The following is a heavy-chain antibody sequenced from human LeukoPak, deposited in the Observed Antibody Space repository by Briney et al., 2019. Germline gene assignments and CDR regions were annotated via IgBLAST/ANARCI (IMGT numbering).Heavy chain of an antibody. J-gene: IGHJ5*02. CDR1: GYTFTGYY. D-gene: IGHD3-3*01. CDR2: INPNSGGT. CDR3: ARGQSSNYDFWSGYANWFDP. Sequence: GASVKVSCKASGYTFTGYYMHWVRRAPGQGLEWMGWINPNSGGTNYAQKFQGWVTMTRDTSISTAYMELSRLRSDDTAVYYCARGQSSNYDFWSGYANWFDPWGQGTLVTVSS. V-gene: IGHV1-2*04.